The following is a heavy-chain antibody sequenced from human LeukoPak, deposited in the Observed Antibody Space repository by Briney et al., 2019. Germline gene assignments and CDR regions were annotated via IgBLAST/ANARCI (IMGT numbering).Heavy chain of an antibody. CDR3: AKDRRRMVTFDAFDF. Sequence: GGSLRLSCAASGFTFSSYSMNWVRQAPGKGLEWVSSISSSSSYIYYADSVKGRFTISRDNARNSLYLQMNSLRPEDTALYYCAKDRRRMVTFDAFDFRGQGAMVTVSS. D-gene: IGHD3-16*01. V-gene: IGHV3-21*04. CDR2: ISSSSSYI. J-gene: IGHJ3*01. CDR1: GFTFSSYS.